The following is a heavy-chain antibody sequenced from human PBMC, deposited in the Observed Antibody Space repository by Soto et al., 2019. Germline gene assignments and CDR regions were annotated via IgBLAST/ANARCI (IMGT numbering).Heavy chain of an antibody. J-gene: IGHJ6*03. Sequence: EVQLLESGGGLVQPGGSLRLSCTASGFTFSDYAMSWVRQAPGKGLEWVSGIRGSGGGTYYAGSVKGRFTISRDNSKNTLYLQLSNLRAEDTAVYYCAKALGYCSGTSCYGSNYYMDVWGKGTTVTVSS. D-gene: IGHD2-2*01. CDR3: AKALGYCSGTSCYGSNYYMDV. V-gene: IGHV3-23*01. CDR1: GFTFSDYA. CDR2: IRGSGGGT.